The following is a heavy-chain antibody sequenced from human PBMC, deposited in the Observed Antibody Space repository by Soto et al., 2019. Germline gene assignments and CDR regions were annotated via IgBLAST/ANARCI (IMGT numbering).Heavy chain of an antibody. CDR3: AVVQKRSGAEVFDL. V-gene: IGHV1-3*01. J-gene: IGHJ4*02. D-gene: IGHD6-19*01. Sequence: QVQLVQSGAEVKKPGASVKVSCKASGYTFTTYAMHWVRQAPGQRLEWMGWINVGNGNTKYSQKFQGRVTITSDTSASTDYMELRSERSENTAVYYCAVVQKRSGAEVFDLLGQGTLVTVPS. CDR2: INVGNGNT. CDR1: GYTFTTYA.